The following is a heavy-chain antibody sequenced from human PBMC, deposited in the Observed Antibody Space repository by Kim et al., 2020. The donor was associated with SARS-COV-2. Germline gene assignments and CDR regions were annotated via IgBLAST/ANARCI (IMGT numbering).Heavy chain of an antibody. CDR1: GITLSPYA. D-gene: IGHD4-17*01. CDR2: VSGDGATT. CDR3: ARALYGGMTV. V-gene: IGHV3-23*01. J-gene: IGHJ6*02. Sequence: GGSLRLSCVASGITLSPYAMTWVRQAPGKGLVWVSGVSGDGATTTYADSVKGRFIIFRDNSKNTIDLQMNSLRVEDTAVYYCARALYGGMTVWGHGTTVT.